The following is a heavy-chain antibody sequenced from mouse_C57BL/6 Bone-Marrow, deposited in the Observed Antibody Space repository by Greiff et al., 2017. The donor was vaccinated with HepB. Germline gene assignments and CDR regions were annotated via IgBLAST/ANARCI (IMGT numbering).Heavy chain of an antibody. J-gene: IGHJ4*01. CDR3: ARVGNYEAMDY. Sequence: EVQLQQPGAELVKPGASVKLSCTASGFTFNGYCMHWVKQRTEQGLEWIGRIDPEDGDTKYAQKFKGKATITVDTSTSTAYLQLSSLTSEDTAVYYCARVGNYEAMDYWGQGTSVTVSS. V-gene: IGHV14-2*01. CDR1: GFTFNGYC. CDR2: IDPEDGDT. D-gene: IGHD2-1*01.